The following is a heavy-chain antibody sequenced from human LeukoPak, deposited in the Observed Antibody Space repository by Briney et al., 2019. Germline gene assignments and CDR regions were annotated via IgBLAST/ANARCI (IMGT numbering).Heavy chain of an antibody. D-gene: IGHD3-3*01. CDR3: ARDVLYVFQRMDV. J-gene: IGHJ6*02. CDR2: ISYDGSNK. CDR1: GFTFSSYA. Sequence: GGSLRLSCAASGFTFSSYAMHWVRQAPGKGLEWVAVISYDGSNKYYADSVKGRFTISRDNSKNTLYLQMNSLRAEDTAVYYCARDVLYVFQRMDVWGQGTTVTVS. V-gene: IGHV3-30-3*01.